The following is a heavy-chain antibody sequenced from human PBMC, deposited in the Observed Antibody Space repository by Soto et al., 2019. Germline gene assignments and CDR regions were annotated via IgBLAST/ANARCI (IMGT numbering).Heavy chain of an antibody. CDR3: ARDGILRSTDDAFDI. J-gene: IGHJ3*02. V-gene: IGHV1-18*01. CDR2: ISAYNGNT. D-gene: IGHD3-16*01. Sequence: GASVKVSCKASGYTFTSYGISWVRQAPGQGLEWMGWISAYNGNTNYAQKLQGRVTMTTDTSTSTAYMELRSLRSDDTAVYYCARDGILRSTDDAFDIWGQGTMVTVSS. CDR1: GYTFTSYG.